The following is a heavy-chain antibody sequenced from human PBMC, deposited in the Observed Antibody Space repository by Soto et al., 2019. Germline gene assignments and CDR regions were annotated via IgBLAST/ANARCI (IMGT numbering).Heavy chain of an antibody. Sequence: DSGRVYCKAAGYTVTSYYMHWVRQAPGQGLEWMGIINPSGGSTSYAQKFQGRVTMTRDTSTSTVYMELSSLRSEDTAVYYCARARWAGYDFWSGDEDYWGQGTLVPVSS. D-gene: IGHD3-3*01. CDR2: INPSGGST. CDR3: ARARWAGYDFWSGDEDY. J-gene: IGHJ4*02. V-gene: IGHV1-46*01. CDR1: GYTVTSYY.